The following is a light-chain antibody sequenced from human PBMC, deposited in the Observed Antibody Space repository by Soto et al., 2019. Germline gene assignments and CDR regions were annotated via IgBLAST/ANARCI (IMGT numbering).Light chain of an antibody. J-gene: IGLJ2*01. V-gene: IGLV2-14*01. Sequence: QSVLTQPASVSGSPRQSITISCTGTSNDIGANNYVSWYQHHPGKAPKILIYEAANRPSGVSHRFSGSKSANTASLTISGLQAEDEADYFCTSYTSTSTLVFGGGTKLTVL. CDR1: SNDIGANNY. CDR3: TSYTSTSTLV. CDR2: EAA.